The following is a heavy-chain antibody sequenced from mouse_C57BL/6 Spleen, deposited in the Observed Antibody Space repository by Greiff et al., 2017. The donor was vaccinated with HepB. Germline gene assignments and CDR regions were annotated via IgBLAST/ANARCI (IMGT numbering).Heavy chain of an antibody. V-gene: IGHV1-85*01. CDR3: ASPLYYDNCWDY. Sequence: QVQLQQSGPELVKPGASVKLSCKASGYTFTSYDINWVKQGHGQGLEWIGWFDPRYGSTKYNAKFKDKDTLTVDTSSSTAYMELHSLTSEDSAVYYCASPLYYDNCWDYWGQGTTLTVSS. D-gene: IGHD2-1*01. CDR1: GYTFTSYD. J-gene: IGHJ2*01. CDR2: FDPRYGST.